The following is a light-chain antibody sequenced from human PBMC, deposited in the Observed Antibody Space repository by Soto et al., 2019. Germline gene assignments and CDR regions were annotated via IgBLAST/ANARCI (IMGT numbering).Light chain of an antibody. J-gene: IGLJ7*01. V-gene: IGLV1-51*01. CDR2: DNN. Sequence: QSVLTQPPSVSAAPGQKVTVSCSGSGSNIGNNYVSWYQQFPGAAPKLLIYDNNKRPSGIPDRFSGSTSGTSATLGITGLQAGDEADYYCGTWDSSLYAYVFGGGTQLTVL. CDR1: GSNIGNNY. CDR3: GTWDSSLYAYV.